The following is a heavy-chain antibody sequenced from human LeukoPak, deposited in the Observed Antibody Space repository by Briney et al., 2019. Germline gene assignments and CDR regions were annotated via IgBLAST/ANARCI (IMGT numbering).Heavy chain of an antibody. CDR3: ATYKDYGDYANFDH. D-gene: IGHD4-17*01. J-gene: IGHJ4*02. CDR2: IYYSGST. V-gene: IGHV4-31*03. Sequence: SSETLSLTCTVSGGSISSGGYYWSWIRQHPGKGLEWIGYIYYSGSTYYNPSLKSRVTISVDTSKNQFSLKLSSVTAADTAVYYCATYKDYGDYANFDHWGQGTLVTVSS. CDR1: GGSISSGGYY.